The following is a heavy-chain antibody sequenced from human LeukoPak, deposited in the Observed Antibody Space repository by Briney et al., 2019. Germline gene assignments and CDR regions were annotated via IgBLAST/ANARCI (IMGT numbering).Heavy chain of an antibody. D-gene: IGHD5-12*01. CDR1: GGSISDYY. J-gene: IGHJ4*02. CDR3: ARVVATSYFDY. V-gene: IGHV4-59*01. CDR2: IYYSGRT. Sequence: SETLSLTCTVSGGSISDYYWNWMRQPPGKGLEWIGYIYYSGRTNYNPSLKSRVSISVDTSKNQFSLKLSSVTAADTAVYYCARVVATSYFDYWGQGTLVAVSS.